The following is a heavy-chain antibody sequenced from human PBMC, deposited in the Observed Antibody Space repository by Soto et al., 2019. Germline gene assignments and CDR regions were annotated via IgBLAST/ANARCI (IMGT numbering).Heavy chain of an antibody. CDR3: ARVVPGAEAWFGP. V-gene: IGHV1-18*01. D-gene: IGHD2-2*01. Sequence: ASVKVSCKFSGYTFSNYGITWVRQAPGQPLEWLGWISLYSDGTNYAQKFQGRVSMTTDTSTTTAYMELRSLRSDDTAVYYCARVVPGAEAWFGPWGQGTLVTVSS. J-gene: IGHJ5*02. CDR1: GYTFSNYG. CDR2: ISLYSDGT.